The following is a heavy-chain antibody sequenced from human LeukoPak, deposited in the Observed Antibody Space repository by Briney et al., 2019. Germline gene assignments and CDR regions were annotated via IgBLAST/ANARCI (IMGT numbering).Heavy chain of an antibody. CDR2: INHSGST. CDR1: GGSFSGYY. CDR3: ARRQGLYSSGWYWRFDY. D-gene: IGHD6-19*01. J-gene: IGHJ4*02. Sequence: SETLSLTGAAYGGSFSGYYWSWIRQPPGKGLEWMGEINHSGSTNYNPSLKSRVTISVDTSKNQFSLKLSSVTAADTAVYYCARRQGLYSSGWYWRFDYWGQGTLVTVSS. V-gene: IGHV4-34*01.